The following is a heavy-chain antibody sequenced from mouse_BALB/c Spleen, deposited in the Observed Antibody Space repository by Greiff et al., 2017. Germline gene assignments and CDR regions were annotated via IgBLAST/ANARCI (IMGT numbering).Heavy chain of an antibody. D-gene: IGHD4-1*01. V-gene: IGHV3-2*02. CDR2: ISYSGST. CDR3: ARDLGPKTFAY. CDR1: GYSITSDYA. J-gene: IGHJ3*01. Sequence: EVKLQESGPGLVKPSQSLSLTCTVTGYSITSDYAWNWIRQFPGNKLEWMGYISYSGSTSYNPSLKSRISITRDTSKNQFFLQLNSVTTEDTATYYCARDLGPKTFAYWGQGTLVTVSA.